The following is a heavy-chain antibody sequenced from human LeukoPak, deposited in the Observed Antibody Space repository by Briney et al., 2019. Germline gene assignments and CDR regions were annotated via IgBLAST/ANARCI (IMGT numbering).Heavy chain of an antibody. D-gene: IGHD3-16*01. J-gene: IGHJ4*02. CDR3: ARQGGGWYFDY. CDR2: IYYSGST. Sequence: SETLSLTCTVSGGSISSYYWSWIRQPPGKGLEWIGYIYYSGSTNYNPSLKSRVTISVDTSKNQFSLKLSPVTAADTAVYYCARQGGGWYFDYWGQGTLVTVSS. CDR1: GGSISSYY. V-gene: IGHV4-59*08.